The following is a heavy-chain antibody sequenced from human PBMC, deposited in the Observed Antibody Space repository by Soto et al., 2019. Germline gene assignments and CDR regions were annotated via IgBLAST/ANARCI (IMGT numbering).Heavy chain of an antibody. J-gene: IGHJ4*02. D-gene: IGHD5-18*01. Sequence: EVPLVGSGGGLVQPGGSLSLSCAASGFSFSTFWMTWVRQAPGKGLQWVANIKQDGSEKYYVDSVKGRFTISRDNAKNSLYLQMNSLRVEDTAVYYCANSISGYSTYWGQGILVTVSS. V-gene: IGHV3-7*02. CDR2: IKQDGSEK. CDR1: GFSFSTFW. CDR3: ANSISGYSTY.